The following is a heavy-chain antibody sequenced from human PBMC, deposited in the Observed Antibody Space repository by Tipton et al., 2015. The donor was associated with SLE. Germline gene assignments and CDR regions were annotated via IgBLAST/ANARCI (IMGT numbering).Heavy chain of an antibody. CDR1: GGSMIAYY. D-gene: IGHD2-15*01. V-gene: IGHV4-59*08. CDR2: VYDSGST. J-gene: IGHJ6*02. Sequence: TLSLTCTVSGGSMIAYYWSWIRQSPGKGLEWIGCVYDSGSTNYNPSLKSRVTVSIDTSEDQFSLTLSSVTAADTALYYCARIREIRWYAMDVWGQGTTVIVSS. CDR3: ARIREIRWYAMDV.